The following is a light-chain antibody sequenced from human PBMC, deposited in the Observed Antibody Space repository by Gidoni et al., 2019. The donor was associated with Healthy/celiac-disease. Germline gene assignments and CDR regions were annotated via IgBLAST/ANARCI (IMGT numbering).Light chain of an antibody. Sequence: DIQMTQSPSTLSASVGDRVTITCRASQSISSWLAWYQQKPGKAPKLLIYKASSLESGVPSRFSGRGSGTEFTLTISSLQPDDFATYYCQQYNSYGTFXXXTKVEIK. J-gene: IGKJ1*01. CDR2: KAS. CDR1: QSISSW. CDR3: QQYNSYGT. V-gene: IGKV1-5*03.